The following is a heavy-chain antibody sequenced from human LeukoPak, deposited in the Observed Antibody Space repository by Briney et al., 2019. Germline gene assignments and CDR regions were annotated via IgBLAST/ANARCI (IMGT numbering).Heavy chain of an antibody. Sequence: SETLSLTCAVYGGSFSGYYWSWIRQPPGKGLEWIGEINHSGSTNYNPSLKSRVTISADTSKNQFSLKLSSVTAADTAVYYCARGTGLLWFGEQKNNWFDPWGQGTLVTVSS. D-gene: IGHD3-10*01. V-gene: IGHV4-34*01. CDR3: ARGTGLLWFGEQKNNWFDP. J-gene: IGHJ5*02. CDR2: INHSGST. CDR1: GGSFSGYY.